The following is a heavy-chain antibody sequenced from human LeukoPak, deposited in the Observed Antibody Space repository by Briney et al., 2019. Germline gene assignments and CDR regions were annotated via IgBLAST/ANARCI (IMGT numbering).Heavy chain of an antibody. CDR2: ISWNSGSI. Sequence: GRSLRLSCAASGFTFDDYAMHWVRQAPGKGLERVSGISWNSGSIGYADSVKGRFTISRDNAKNSLYLQMNSLRAEDTALYYCAKGAARPTAGVADYWGQGTLVTVSS. D-gene: IGHD6-6*01. V-gene: IGHV3-9*01. CDR1: GFTFDDYA. CDR3: AKGAARPTAGVADY. J-gene: IGHJ4*02.